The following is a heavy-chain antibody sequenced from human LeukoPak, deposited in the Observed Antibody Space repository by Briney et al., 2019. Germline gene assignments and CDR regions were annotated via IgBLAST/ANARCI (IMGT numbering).Heavy chain of an antibody. D-gene: IGHD5-18*01. J-gene: IGHJ4*02. Sequence: PGGSLRLSCAASGFTFSSYGMNWVRQAPGKGLEWVSYISSSAGTTYYADSVKGRFTISRDNAKNSLYLQMNSLRAEDTAVYFCARQQQQLWYDWGQGTLVTVSS. V-gene: IGHV3-48*03. CDR2: ISSSAGTT. CDR3: ARQQQQLWYD. CDR1: GFTFSSYG.